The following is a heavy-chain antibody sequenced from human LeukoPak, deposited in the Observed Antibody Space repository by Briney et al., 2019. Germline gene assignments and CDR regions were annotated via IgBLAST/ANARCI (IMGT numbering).Heavy chain of an antibody. CDR2: ISGNGDGT. V-gene: IGHV3-23*01. J-gene: IGHJ6*02. CDR3: AKEREMATIRVLDV. D-gene: IGHD5-24*01. CDR1: GFTFSSYA. Sequence: GGSLRLSCAASGFTFSSYAISWVRQAPGKGLEWVSAISGNGDGTYYADSVKGRFTISRDNSKNTLYLRMNSLRAEDTAVYYCAKEREMATIRVLDVWGQGTTVTVSS.